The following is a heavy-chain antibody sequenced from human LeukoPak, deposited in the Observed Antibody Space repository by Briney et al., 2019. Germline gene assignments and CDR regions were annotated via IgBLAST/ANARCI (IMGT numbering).Heavy chain of an antibody. V-gene: IGHV3-53*01. D-gene: IGHD6-19*01. CDR1: GFTVSSNY. CDR3: ARVVISSGWYKSPTHYFDY. Sequence: GGSLRLSCAASGFTVSSNYMSWVRQAPGKGLEWVSLIYSGGSTYYADSVKGRFTVSRDNSKNTLYLQMNSLRAEDTAVYYCARVVISSGWYKSPTHYFDYWGQGTLVTVSS. CDR2: IYSGGST. J-gene: IGHJ4*02.